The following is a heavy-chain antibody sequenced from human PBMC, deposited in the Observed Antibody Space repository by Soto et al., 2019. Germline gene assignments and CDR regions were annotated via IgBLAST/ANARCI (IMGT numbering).Heavy chain of an antibody. Sequence: EVQLVESEGGLVQPGGSLSLSCAASGFTFSYYWIHWVRQATGQGLVWVSRIHSDGSSTTYADSVKGRFTISRDNAKNTLSLQMNCVRVEDTPVYYCARGDRGAFDLWGQSTMVTVSS. CDR1: GFTFSYYW. CDR3: ARGDRGAFDL. D-gene: IGHD2-21*02. V-gene: IGHV3-74*01. CDR2: IHSDGSST. J-gene: IGHJ3*01.